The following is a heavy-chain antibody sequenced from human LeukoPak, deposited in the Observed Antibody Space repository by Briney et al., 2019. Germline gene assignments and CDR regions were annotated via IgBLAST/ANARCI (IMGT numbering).Heavy chain of an antibody. V-gene: IGHV4-39*01. D-gene: IGHD3-22*01. J-gene: IGHJ4*02. CDR3: ARSGGDYYDSSGYTDY. CDR2: IYYSGST. Sequence: SETLSLTCTVSGGSISSSSYSWGWIRQPPGKGLEWIGSIYYSGSTYYNPSLKSRVTISVDTSKNQFSLKLSSVTAADTAVYYCARSGGDYYDSSGYTDYWGQGTLVTVSS. CDR1: GGSISSSSYS.